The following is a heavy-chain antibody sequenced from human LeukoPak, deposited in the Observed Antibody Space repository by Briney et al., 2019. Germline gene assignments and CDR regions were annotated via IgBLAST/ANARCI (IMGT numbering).Heavy chain of an antibody. CDR3: ARETSQKGAHYMDV. J-gene: IGHJ6*03. CDR1: GGSFSGYY. CDR2: IYYTGNT. Sequence: TSETLSLTCAVYGGSFSGYYWSWIRQPPGKGLEWIGHIYYTGNTNYNPSLKSRVTISVDTSKNQFSLKLSSVTAADTAVYYCARETSQKGAHYMDVWGKGTTVTISS. D-gene: IGHD3-16*01. V-gene: IGHV4-59*01.